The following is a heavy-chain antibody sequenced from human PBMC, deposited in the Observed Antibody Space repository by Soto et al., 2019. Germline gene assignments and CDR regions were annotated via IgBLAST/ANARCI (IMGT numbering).Heavy chain of an antibody. CDR3: ARDNYYDSTFDY. V-gene: IGHV3-33*01. J-gene: IGHJ4*02. D-gene: IGHD3-22*01. CDR1: GFTFSSYG. Sequence: PVGSLRLSCAASGFTFSSYGMHWVRQAPGKGLEWVAVIWYDGSNKYYADSVKGRFTISRDNSKNTLYLQMNSLRAEDTAVYYCARDNYYDSTFDYWGQGTLVTVPQ. CDR2: IWYDGSNK.